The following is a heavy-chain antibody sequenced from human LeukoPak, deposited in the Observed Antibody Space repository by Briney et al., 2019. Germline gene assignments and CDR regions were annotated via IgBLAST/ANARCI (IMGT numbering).Heavy chain of an antibody. CDR1: GFTFSSYA. J-gene: IGHJ5*02. CDR2: ISYDGSNK. D-gene: IGHD2-2*01. CDR3: ARDSVGDIVVVPAAAGGFDP. V-gene: IGHV3-30-3*01. Sequence: PGGSLRLSCAAYGFTFSSYAMHWVRQAPGKGLEWVAVISYDGSNKYYADSVKGRFTISRDNSKNTLYLQMNSLRAEDTAVYYCARDSVGDIVVVPAAAGGFDPWGQGTLVTVSS.